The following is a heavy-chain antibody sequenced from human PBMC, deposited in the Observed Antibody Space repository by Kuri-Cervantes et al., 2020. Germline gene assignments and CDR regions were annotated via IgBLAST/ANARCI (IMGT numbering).Heavy chain of an antibody. CDR1: GFTFSSYG. Sequence: GGSLRLSCAASGFTFSSYGMHRVRQAPGKGLEWVSAISGSGGSTYYADSVKGRFTISRDNSKNTLYLQMNSLRAEDTAVYYCAKMRSGYGDYANAFDIWGQGTMVTVSS. CDR2: ISGSGGST. D-gene: IGHD4-17*01. V-gene: IGHV3-23*01. CDR3: AKMRSGYGDYANAFDI. J-gene: IGHJ3*02.